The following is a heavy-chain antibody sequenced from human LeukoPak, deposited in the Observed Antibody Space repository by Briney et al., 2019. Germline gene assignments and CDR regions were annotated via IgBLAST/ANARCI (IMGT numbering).Heavy chain of an antibody. CDR1: GYTFTDYY. V-gene: IGHV1-69-2*01. CDR3: ATHAEYYYDSSGYY. Sequence: ASVKISCTVPGYTFTDYYMHWVQQAPGKGLEWMGLVDPEDGETIYAEKFQGRVTITADTSTDTAYMELSSLRSEDTAVYYCATHAEYYYDSSGYYWGQGTLVTVSS. J-gene: IGHJ4*02. CDR2: VDPEDGET. D-gene: IGHD3-22*01.